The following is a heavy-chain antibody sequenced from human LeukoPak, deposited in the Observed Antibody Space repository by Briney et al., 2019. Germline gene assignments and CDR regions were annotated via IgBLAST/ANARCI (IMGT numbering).Heavy chain of an antibody. J-gene: IGHJ4*02. CDR3: ARPFCSGGSCYSFGDY. V-gene: IGHV3-64*01. CDR1: GFTFSSYA. D-gene: IGHD2-15*01. Sequence: GGSLRLSCAASGFTFSSYAMHWVRQAPGKGLEYVSAISSNGGSTYYANSVKGRFTISRDNSKNTLCLQMGSLRAEDMAVYYCARPFCSGGSCYSFGDYWGQGTLVTVSS. CDR2: ISSNGGST.